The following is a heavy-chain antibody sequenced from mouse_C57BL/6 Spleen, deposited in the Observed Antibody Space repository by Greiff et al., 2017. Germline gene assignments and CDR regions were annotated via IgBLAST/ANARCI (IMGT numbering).Heavy chain of an antibody. J-gene: IGHJ2*01. CDR2: IDPSDSET. CDR3: ARGTNFDY. CDR1: GYTFTSYW. V-gene: IGHV1-52*01. D-gene: IGHD3-3*01. Sequence: QVRLKQPGAELVRPGSSVKLSCKASGYTFTSYWMHWVKQRPIQGLEWIGNIDPSDSETHYNQQFKDKATLTVDKSSSTAYMQLSSLTSEDSAVYYCARGTNFDYWGQGTTLTVSS.